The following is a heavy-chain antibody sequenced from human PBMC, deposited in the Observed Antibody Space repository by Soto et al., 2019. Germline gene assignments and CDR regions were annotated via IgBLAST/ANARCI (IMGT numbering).Heavy chain of an antibody. Sequence: GGSLRLSCAASGFTFSSYGMHWVRQAPGKGLEWVAVIWYDGSNKYYADSVKGRFTISRDNSKNTLYLQMNSLRAEDTAVYYCARVATYSNTAYYYYGMDVWGQGTTVTVSS. J-gene: IGHJ6*02. CDR3: ARVATYSNTAYYYYGMDV. V-gene: IGHV3-33*01. CDR1: GFTFSSYG. CDR2: IWYDGSNK. D-gene: IGHD4-4*01.